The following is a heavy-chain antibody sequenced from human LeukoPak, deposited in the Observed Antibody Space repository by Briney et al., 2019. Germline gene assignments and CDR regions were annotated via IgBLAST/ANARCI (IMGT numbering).Heavy chain of an antibody. V-gene: IGHV4-34*01. CDR2: IDHGGIT. D-gene: IGHD6-13*01. CDR1: GGSFSSYY. CDR3: ARPSGSSWYGGAFDI. J-gene: IGHJ3*02. Sequence: SETLSLTCAVYGGSFSSYYWSWIRQPPGRGLEWIGDIDHGGITNCNPSLKSRVTISVDTSKNQFSLTLRSVTAADTAVYYCARPSGSSWYGGAFDIWGQGTMVTVSS.